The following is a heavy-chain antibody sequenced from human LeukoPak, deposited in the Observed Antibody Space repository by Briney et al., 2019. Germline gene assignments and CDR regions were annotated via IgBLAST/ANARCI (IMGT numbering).Heavy chain of an antibody. CDR2: INPNSGGT. V-gene: IGHV1-2*02. CDR3: ARDFQRWLQPTGY. D-gene: IGHD5-24*01. Sequence: GASVKVSCKASGYTFTGYYMHWVRQAPGQGLEWMGWINPNSGGTNYAQKFQGRVTMTRDTSISTAYMELSRLRSDDTAVYYCARDFQRWLQPTGYWGQGTLVTVSS. J-gene: IGHJ4*02. CDR1: GYTFTGYY.